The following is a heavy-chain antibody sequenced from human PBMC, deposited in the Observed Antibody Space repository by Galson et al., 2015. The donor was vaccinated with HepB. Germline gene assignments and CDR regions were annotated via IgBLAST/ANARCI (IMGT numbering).Heavy chain of an antibody. V-gene: IGHV3-53*01. CDR1: GFTVSSNY. J-gene: IGHJ4*02. Sequence: SLRLSCAASGFTVSSNYMSWVRQAPGKGLEWASVIYSGGSTYYADSVKGRFTISRDNSKNTLYLQMNSLRAEDTAVYYCARMMLATHFDYWGQGTLVTVSS. CDR3: ARMMLATHFDY. D-gene: IGHD5-12*01. CDR2: IYSGGST.